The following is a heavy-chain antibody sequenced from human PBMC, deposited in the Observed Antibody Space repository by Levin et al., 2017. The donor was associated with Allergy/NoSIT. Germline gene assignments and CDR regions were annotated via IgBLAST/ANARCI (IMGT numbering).Heavy chain of an antibody. J-gene: IGHJ4*02. CDR1: GFSLSTSGMC. V-gene: IGHV2-70*01. CDR3: ARISGDCYQNPRYDY. CDR2: IDWDDDK. Sequence: SGPTLVKPTQTLTLTCTFSGFSLSTSGMCVSWIRQPPGKALEWLALIDWDDDKYYSTSLKTRLTISKDTSKNQVVLTMTNMDPVDTATYYCARISGDCYQNPRYDYWGQGTLVTVSS. D-gene: IGHD2-21*02.